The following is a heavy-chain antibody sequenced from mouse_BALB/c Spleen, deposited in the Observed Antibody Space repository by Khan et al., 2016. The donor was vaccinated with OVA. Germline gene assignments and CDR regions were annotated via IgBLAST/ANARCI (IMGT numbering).Heavy chain of an antibody. D-gene: IGHD4-1*01. Sequence: EVQLQQSGTVLARPGASVKMSCKASGYTFTSYWMHWVKQRPGQGLEWIGDIYPGNTDTNYNQKFKGKAKLTAVTSTSTSYMELSSLTKEDSAVDYCTRRNWDVAWFAYWGQGTLVTVSA. CDR1: GYTFTSYW. CDR3: TRRNWDVAWFAY. V-gene: IGHV1-5*01. CDR2: IYPGNTDT. J-gene: IGHJ3*01.